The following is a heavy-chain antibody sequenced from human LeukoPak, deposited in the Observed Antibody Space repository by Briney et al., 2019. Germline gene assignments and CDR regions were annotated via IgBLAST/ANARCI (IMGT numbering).Heavy chain of an antibody. CDR1: RGSISSYY. J-gene: IGHJ4*01. CDR3: AGSNGLVTTILPDY. V-gene: IGHV4-59*01. D-gene: IGHD2-21*02. CDR2: IYYGGHA. Sequence: PSETLSLTCTVSRGSISSYYWSWIRQAPGTGLEWIGYIYYGGHAVYNPSLKSRLSISLDTSKSQFSLNLNSVTTADTAVYYCAGSNGLVTTILPDYWGQATLVTVSS.